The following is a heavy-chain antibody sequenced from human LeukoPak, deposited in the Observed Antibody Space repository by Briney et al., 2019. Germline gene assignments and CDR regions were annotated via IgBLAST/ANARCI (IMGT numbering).Heavy chain of an antibody. J-gene: IGHJ4*02. V-gene: IGHV3-30*04. CDR2: ISYYAGKT. D-gene: IGHD3-16*01. CDR1: GFTFSNFA. Sequence: PGGSLRLSCAASGFTFSNFAMHWVRQAPGKGLEWVAGISYYAGKTYYADSVSVRFTISRDTSKNTLYLQMNGLRAEDMADYYCARDSGRWATYFNYWGQGTLVTVSS. CDR3: ARDSGRWATYFNY.